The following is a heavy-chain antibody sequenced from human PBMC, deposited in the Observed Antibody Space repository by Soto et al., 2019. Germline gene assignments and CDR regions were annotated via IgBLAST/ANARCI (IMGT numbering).Heavy chain of an antibody. V-gene: IGHV1-69*13. CDR2: IIPIFGTA. Sequence: SVKVSCKASGGTFSSYAISWVRQAPGQGLEWMGGIIPIFGTANYAQKFQGRVTITADESTSTAYMELSSLRSEDTAVYYCARGAGIVVVPAAINYYYYGMDVWGQGTTVTVSS. CDR1: GGTFSSYA. D-gene: IGHD2-2*01. J-gene: IGHJ6*02. CDR3: ARGAGIVVVPAAINYYYYGMDV.